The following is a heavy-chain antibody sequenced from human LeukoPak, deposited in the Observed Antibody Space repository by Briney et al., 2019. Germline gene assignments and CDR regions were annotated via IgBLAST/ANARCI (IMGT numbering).Heavy chain of an antibody. D-gene: IGHD3-22*01. J-gene: IGHJ4*02. CDR2: IRYDGSNK. V-gene: IGHV3-30*02. CDR3: AKELDDSSGYYEYSFDY. Sequence: GGSLRLSCAASGFTFSSYGMHWVRQAPGKGLEGVAFIRYDGSNKYYADSVKGRFTISRDNSKNTLYLQMNSLRAEDTAVYYCAKELDDSSGYYEYSFDYWGQGTLVTVSS. CDR1: GFTFSSYG.